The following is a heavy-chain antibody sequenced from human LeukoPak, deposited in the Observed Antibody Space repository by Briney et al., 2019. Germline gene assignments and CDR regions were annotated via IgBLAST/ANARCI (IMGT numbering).Heavy chain of an antibody. D-gene: IGHD4-11*01. V-gene: IGHV4-39*07. CDR1: GGSISSSSYY. Sequence: SETLSLTCTVSGGSISSSSYYWGWIRQPPGKGLEWIGEINHSGSTNYNPSLKSRVTISVDTSKNQFSLKLSSVTAADTAVYYCARVSPTVTTYQYFDYWGQGTLVTVSS. J-gene: IGHJ4*02. CDR3: ARVSPTVTTYQYFDY. CDR2: INHSGST.